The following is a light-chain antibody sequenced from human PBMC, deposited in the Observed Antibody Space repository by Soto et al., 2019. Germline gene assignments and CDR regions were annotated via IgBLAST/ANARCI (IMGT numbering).Light chain of an antibody. CDR3: MQGTHWPRS. CDR2: KVS. J-gene: IGKJ1*01. V-gene: IGKV2-30*02. CDR1: QSLVHSDGNTY. Sequence: AXXXXXSSQSLVHSDGNTYLNWFQQRPGQSPRHLIYKVSERDSGVADRFNGSGSGHKFTLKISRVEAEHVGIYFCMQGTHWPRSFGQGTKVQTK.